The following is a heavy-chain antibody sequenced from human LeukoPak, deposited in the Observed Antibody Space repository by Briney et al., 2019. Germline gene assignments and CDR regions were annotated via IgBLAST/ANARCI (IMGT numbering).Heavy chain of an antibody. D-gene: IGHD3-22*01. CDR3: ARGRRYYDSSGYGDH. CDR2: INHSGST. CDR1: GGSFSGYY. J-gene: IGHJ4*02. Sequence: SETLSLTCAVYGGSFSGYYWSWIRQPPGKGLEWIGEINHSGSTNYNPSLKSRVTISVDTSKNQFSLKLSSVTAADTAVYYCARGRRYYDSSGYGDHWGQGTLVTVSS. V-gene: IGHV4-34*01.